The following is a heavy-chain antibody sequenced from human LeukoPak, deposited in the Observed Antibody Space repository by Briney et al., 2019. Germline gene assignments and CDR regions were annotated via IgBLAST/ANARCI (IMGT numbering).Heavy chain of an antibody. CDR3: AKDGAPYSGYGGFDY. Sequence: GGSLRLSCAASGFAFDDYTMHWVRRAPGKGLEWVSLISWDGGSTYYADSVKGRFTISRDNSKNSLYLQMNSLRTEDTALYYCAKDGAPYSGYGGFDYWGQGTLVTVSS. CDR2: ISWDGGST. CDR1: GFAFDDYT. D-gene: IGHD5-12*01. J-gene: IGHJ4*02. V-gene: IGHV3-43*01.